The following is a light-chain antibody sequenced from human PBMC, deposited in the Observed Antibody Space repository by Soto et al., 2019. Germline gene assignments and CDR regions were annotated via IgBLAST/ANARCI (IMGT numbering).Light chain of an antibody. Sequence: DIVMTQSPLSLPVTPGEPASISCRSSQSLLHSNGYNYLDWYLQKPGQSPQLLIYLCSNRACGVPDRFGGSASVTDFTLKNSRVGAYDVGVYYSMQFLPSGTFGQGTKV. J-gene: IGKJ1*01. V-gene: IGKV2-28*01. CDR3: MQFLPSGT. CDR2: LCS. CDR1: QSLLHSNGYNY.